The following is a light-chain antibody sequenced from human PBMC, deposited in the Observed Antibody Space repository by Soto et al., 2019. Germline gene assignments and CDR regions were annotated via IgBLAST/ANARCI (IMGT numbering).Light chain of an antibody. CDR1: QSISSW. Sequence: DIQMTQSPSTLSASVGDRVTITCRASQSISSWLAWYQRKPGKAPKLLIYKASSLESGVPSRFSGSGSGTEFTLTISSLQPDDFATYYCQQYNSYSFTFGPETKVDIK. CDR2: KAS. V-gene: IGKV1-5*03. CDR3: QQYNSYSFT. J-gene: IGKJ3*01.